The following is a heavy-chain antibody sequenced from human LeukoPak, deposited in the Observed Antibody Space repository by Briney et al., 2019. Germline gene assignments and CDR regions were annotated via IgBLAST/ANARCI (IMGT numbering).Heavy chain of an antibody. J-gene: IGHJ4*02. CDR2: INPSGGST. CDR3: ARDRDYYGSGSYQAPDY. V-gene: IGHV1-46*01. D-gene: IGHD3-10*01. CDR1: GYTFTSYY. Sequence: ASVKVSCKASGYTFTSYYMHWVRQAPGQGLEWMGIINPSGGSTSYAQKFQGRVTMTRDTSTSTVYMELSSLRSEDTAVYYCARDRDYYGSGSYQAPDYWDQGTLVTVSS.